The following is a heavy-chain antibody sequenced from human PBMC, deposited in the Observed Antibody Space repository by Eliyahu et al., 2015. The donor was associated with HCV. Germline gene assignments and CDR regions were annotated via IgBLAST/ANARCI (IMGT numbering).Heavy chain of an antibody. Sequence: EVQLVESGGGLVQPGESLKLSCAASGFTFSGSAIHWVRQASGKGLGWVGRIRSNAYSYATAYSASVKGRFTVSRDDSMNTAYLQMNSLKTEDTAVYYCTRRSDAFDMWGLGKSWGQGTMVTVSS. J-gene: IGHJ3*01. CDR3: TRRSDAFDMWGLGKS. CDR2: IRSNAYSYAT. D-gene: IGHD3-9*01. CDR1: GFTFSGSA. V-gene: IGHV3-73*02.